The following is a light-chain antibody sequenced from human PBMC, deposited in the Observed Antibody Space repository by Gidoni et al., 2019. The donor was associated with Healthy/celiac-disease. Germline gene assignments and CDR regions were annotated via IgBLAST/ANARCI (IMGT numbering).Light chain of an antibody. Sequence: QSALTQPASVSGSPGQSIPIPCTGTSSDVGGYNYLSWYQQHPGKAPKLMIYYVSNRPSGVSNRFSGSKSGNTTSLTISGLQAEDEADYYCSSYTSSSTGVVFGGGTKLTVL. CDR3: SSYTSSSTGVV. J-gene: IGLJ2*01. V-gene: IGLV2-14*01. CDR1: SSDVGGYNY. CDR2: YVS.